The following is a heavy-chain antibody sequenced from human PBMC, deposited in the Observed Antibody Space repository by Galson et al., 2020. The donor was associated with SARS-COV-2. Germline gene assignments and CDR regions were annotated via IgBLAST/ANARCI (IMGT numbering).Heavy chain of an antibody. J-gene: IGHJ4*02. Sequence: ASVKVSCKASGYTFTSYAMHWVRQAPGQRLEWMGWINAGNGNTKYSQKFQGRVTITRDTSASTAYMELSSLRSEDTAVYYCARATGEYYDILTGYYLFDYWGQGTLVTVSS. CDR2: INAGNGNT. V-gene: IGHV1-3*01. CDR3: ARATGEYYDILTGYYLFDY. CDR1: GYTFTSYA. D-gene: IGHD3-9*01.